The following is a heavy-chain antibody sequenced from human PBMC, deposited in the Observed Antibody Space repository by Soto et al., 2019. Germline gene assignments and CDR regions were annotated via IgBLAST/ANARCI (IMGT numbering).Heavy chain of an antibody. J-gene: IGHJ6*02. CDR3: ARPTYCGGDCYYYYGMDV. D-gene: IGHD2-21*02. CDR1: GYSFTSYW. Sequence: GESLKISCKGSGYSFTSYWIGWVRQMPGKGLEWMGIIYPGDSDTRYSPSFQGQVTISADKSISTAYLQWSSLKASDTAMYYCARPTYCGGDCYYYYGMDVWGQGTTVTVS. CDR2: IYPGDSDT. V-gene: IGHV5-51*01.